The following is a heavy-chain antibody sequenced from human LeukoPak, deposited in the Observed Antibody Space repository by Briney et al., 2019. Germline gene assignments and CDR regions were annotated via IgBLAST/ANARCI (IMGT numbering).Heavy chain of an antibody. D-gene: IGHD3-22*01. CDR2: INAGNGNT. Sequence: ASVKVSCKASGYTFTSYAMHWVRQAPGQRLEWMGWINAGNGNTKYSQEFQGRVTITRDTSASTAYMELSSLRSEDMAVYYCARQTGRTYYDSSGYMRAADYYFDYWGQGTLVTVSS. CDR3: ARQTGRTYYDSSGYMRAADYYFDY. CDR1: GYTFTSYA. J-gene: IGHJ4*02. V-gene: IGHV1-3*03.